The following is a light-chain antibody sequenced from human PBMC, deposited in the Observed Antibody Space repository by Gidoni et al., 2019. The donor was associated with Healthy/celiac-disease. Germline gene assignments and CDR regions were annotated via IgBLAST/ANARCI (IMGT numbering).Light chain of an antibody. CDR3: QQYNNWPIT. CDR2: GAS. CDR1: QSVSSN. J-gene: IGKJ5*01. Sequence: ELVMPQSPATLSVSPGERATLTCRASQSVSSNLAWYQQKPGQAPRLLIYGASTRATGIPARFSGSGSGTEFTLTISSLQSEDFAVYYCQQYNNWPITFGQXTRLEIK. V-gene: IGKV3-15*01.